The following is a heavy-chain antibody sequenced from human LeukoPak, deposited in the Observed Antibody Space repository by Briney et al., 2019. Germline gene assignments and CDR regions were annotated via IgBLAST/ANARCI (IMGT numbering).Heavy chain of an antibody. J-gene: IGHJ4*02. V-gene: IGHV4-34*01. Sequence: ETLSLTCAVYGGSFIDYYWSWLRQPPGKGLECIGEIDHSGSTTYNPSLKSRVTISVDTSKNQFSLRLNSVTAADTAVYYCARGFSHWGQGTLVTVSS. CDR1: GGSFIDYY. D-gene: IGHD3-3*01. CDR2: IDHSGST. CDR3: ARGFSH.